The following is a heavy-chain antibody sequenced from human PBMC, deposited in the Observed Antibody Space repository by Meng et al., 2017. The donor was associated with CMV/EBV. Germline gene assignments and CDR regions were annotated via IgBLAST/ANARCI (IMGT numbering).Heavy chain of an antibody. D-gene: IGHD4-23*01. CDR2: ISPTGSTT. CDR3: ARVGRWGGY. CDR1: GFTFSNYE. V-gene: IGHV3-48*03. Sequence: GESLKISCTASGFTFSNYEMNWVRQAPGKGLEWVSYISPTGSTTYYADSMKGRFTISRDNAKNSLYLQMNGLREEDTAVYYCARVGRWGGYWGQGTLVTVSS. J-gene: IGHJ4*02.